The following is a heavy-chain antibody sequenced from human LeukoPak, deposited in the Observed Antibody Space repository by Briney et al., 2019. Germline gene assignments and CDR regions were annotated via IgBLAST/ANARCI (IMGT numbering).Heavy chain of an antibody. CDR2: IHYDSTTE. CDR3: ARDYYDSSGYVSHAFDF. CDR1: GFDFSSYG. D-gene: IGHD3-22*01. J-gene: IGHJ3*01. V-gene: IGHV3-30*02. Sequence: PGGSLRLSCAASGFDFSSYGMHWVRQAPGKGLEWVAYIHYDSTTEDYADSVQGRFTISRDNAKNSLYLQMNSLRAEDAAVYYCARDYYDSSGYVSHAFDFWGQGTMVTVSS.